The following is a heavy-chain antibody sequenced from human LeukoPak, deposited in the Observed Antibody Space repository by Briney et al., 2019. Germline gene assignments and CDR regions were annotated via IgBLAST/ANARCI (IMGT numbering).Heavy chain of an antibody. CDR2: IFPADSDT. J-gene: IGHJ4*02. CDR3: ARSGYSGDEGDY. CDR1: GYSSTNYW. Sequence: LKICSKSSGYSSTNYWIGCLRQIAEKLEELMGIIFPADSDTRYSPSFQGQVTISADKSISTAYLQWSSLKASGTDMYYCARSGYSGDEGDYGGQGTLVTVSS. V-gene: IGHV5-51*01. D-gene: IGHD5-12*01.